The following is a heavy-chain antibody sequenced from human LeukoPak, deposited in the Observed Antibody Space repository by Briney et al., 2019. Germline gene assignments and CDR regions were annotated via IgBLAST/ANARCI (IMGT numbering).Heavy chain of an antibody. CDR3: ARSAETNYYDSSGYYHYFDY. Sequence: PSETLSLTCAVYGGSFSGYYWSWIRQPPGKGLEWIGEINHSGSTNYNPSLKSRVTISVDTSKNQFSLKLSSVTAADTAVYYCARSAETNYYDSSGYYHYFDYWGQGTLVTVSS. J-gene: IGHJ4*02. CDR2: INHSGST. V-gene: IGHV4-34*01. D-gene: IGHD3-22*01. CDR1: GGSFSGYY.